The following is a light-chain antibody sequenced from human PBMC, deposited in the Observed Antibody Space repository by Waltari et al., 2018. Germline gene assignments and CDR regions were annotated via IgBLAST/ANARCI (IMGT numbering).Light chain of an antibody. Sequence: IVLTQSPATLSLSPGERATLSCRASQSVATYLAWYQQKPAQAPRLLIYDASIRATGIPARFSGSGSGTDFTLIISSLEPEDFAVYYCQQRSNWLTFGGGTKVEIK. CDR2: DAS. J-gene: IGKJ4*01. CDR3: QQRSNWLT. CDR1: QSVATY. V-gene: IGKV3-11*01.